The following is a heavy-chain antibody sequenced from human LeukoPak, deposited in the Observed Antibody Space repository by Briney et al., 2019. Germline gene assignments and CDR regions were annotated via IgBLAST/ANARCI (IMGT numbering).Heavy chain of an antibody. J-gene: IGHJ6*03. CDR2: ISAYNGNT. Sequence: ASVKVSCKASGYTFTSHGISWVRQAPGQGLEWMGWISAYNGNTNYAQKLQGRVTMTTDTSTSTAYMELRSLRSDDTAVYYCARGTGFPTYYYYYMDVWGKGTTVTVSS. D-gene: IGHD1-1*01. V-gene: IGHV1-18*01. CDR1: GYTFTSHG. CDR3: ARGTGFPTYYYYYMDV.